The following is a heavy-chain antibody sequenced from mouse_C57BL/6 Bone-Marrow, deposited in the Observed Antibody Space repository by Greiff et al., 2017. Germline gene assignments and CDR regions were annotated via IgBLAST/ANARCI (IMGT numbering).Heavy chain of an antibody. CDR3: ARFDSSGFPDY. J-gene: IGHJ2*01. CDR2: IYPGDGDT. Sequence: VQLQQSGPELVKPGASVKISCKASGYAFSSSWMNWVKQRPGTGLEWIGRIYPGDGDTNYNGKFKGKATLTADKSSSTAYMQLSSLTSEDSAVYFCARFDSSGFPDYWGQGTTLTVSS. V-gene: IGHV1-82*01. CDR1: GYAFSSSW. D-gene: IGHD3-2*02.